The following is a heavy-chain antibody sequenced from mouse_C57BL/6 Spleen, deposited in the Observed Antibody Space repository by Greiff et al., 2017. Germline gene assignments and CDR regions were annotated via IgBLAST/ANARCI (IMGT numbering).Heavy chain of an antibody. CDR2: IYPGSGST. Sequence: QVQLKQPGAELVKPGASVKMSCKASGYTFTSYWITWVKQRPGQGLEWIGDIYPGSGSTNYNEKFKSKATLTVDTSSSTAYMQLSSLTSEDSAVYYCARCRWPEDAMDDWGQGASVTVSS. CDR3: ARCRWPEDAMDD. D-gene: IGHD1-1*02. V-gene: IGHV1-55*01. J-gene: IGHJ4*01. CDR1: GYTFTSYW.